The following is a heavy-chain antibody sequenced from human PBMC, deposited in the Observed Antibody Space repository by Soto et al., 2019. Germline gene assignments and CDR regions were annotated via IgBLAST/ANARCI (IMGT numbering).Heavy chain of an antibody. V-gene: IGHV3-73*01. CDR2: IRSKTNSYAT. J-gene: IGHJ4*02. Sequence: GGSLRLSCAASGFTFGVSAMHWVRQASGKGLEWVGHIRSKTNSYATAYAESVKGRFTISRDDSMNTAYLQMNNLKTEDTAVYFCTRQXDAVQWLVVPTDYNFDYWGQGTLVTVSS. CDR1: GFTFGVSA. D-gene: IGHD6-19*01. CDR3: TRQXDAVQWLVVPTDYNFDY.